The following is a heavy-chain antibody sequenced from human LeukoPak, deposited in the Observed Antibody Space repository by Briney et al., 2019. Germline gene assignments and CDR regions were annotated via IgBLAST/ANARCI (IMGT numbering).Heavy chain of an antibody. V-gene: IGHV4-61*02. CDR1: GGSISSGSYY. CDR2: IYTSGST. J-gene: IGHJ4*02. CDR3: ARHYNLLWFGESRKYFDY. Sequence: SETLSLTCTVSGGSISSGSYYWSWIRQPAGKGLEWIGRIYTSGSTNYNPSLKSRVTISVDTSRNQFSLKLSSVTAADTAVYYCARHYNLLWFGESRKYFDYWGQGTLVTVSS. D-gene: IGHD3-10*01.